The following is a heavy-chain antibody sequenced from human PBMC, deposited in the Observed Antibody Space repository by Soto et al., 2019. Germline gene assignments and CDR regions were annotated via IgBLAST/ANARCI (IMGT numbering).Heavy chain of an antibody. J-gene: IGHJ4*02. CDR2: INPNSGGT. D-gene: IGHD2-15*01. CDR3: ARDSGDCSGGSCYFDY. CDR1: GYTFTGYY. Sequence: VKVSCKASGYTFTGYYMHWVRQAPGQGLEWMGWINPNSGGTNYAQKFQGWVTMTRDTSTSTVYMELSSLRSEDTAVYYCARDSGDCSGGSCYFDYWGQGTLVTVSS. V-gene: IGHV1-2*04.